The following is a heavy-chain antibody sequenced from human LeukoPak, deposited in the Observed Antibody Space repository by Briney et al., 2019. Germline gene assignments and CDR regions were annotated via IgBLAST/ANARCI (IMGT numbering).Heavy chain of an antibody. D-gene: IGHD3-10*01. V-gene: IGHV4-31*03. CDR1: GGSISSGGYY. CDR3: GCYDSGSTYFDY. CDR2: IYYSGST. Sequence: SQTLSLTCTVSGGSISSGGYYWSWIRQHPGKGLEWIGYIYYSGSTYYNPSLKSRVTISVDTSKNQFSLKLSSVTAADTAAYYCGCYDSGSTYFDYWGQGTLVTVSS. J-gene: IGHJ4*02.